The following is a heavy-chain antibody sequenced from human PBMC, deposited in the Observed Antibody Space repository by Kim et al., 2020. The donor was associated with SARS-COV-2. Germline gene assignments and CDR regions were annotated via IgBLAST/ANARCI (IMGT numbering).Heavy chain of an antibody. J-gene: IGHJ4*02. CDR2: ISYDGSNK. Sequence: GGSLRLSCAASGFTFSSYGMHWVRQAPGKGLEWVAVISYDGSNKYYADSVKGRFTISRDNSKNTLYLQMNSLRAEDTAVYYCAKTMVRGVIYHSLDYWGQGTLVTVSS. D-gene: IGHD3-10*01. V-gene: IGHV3-30*18. CDR3: AKTMVRGVIYHSLDY. CDR1: GFTFSSYG.